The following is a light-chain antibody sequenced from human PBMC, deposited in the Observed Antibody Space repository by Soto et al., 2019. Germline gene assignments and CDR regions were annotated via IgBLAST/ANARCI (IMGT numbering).Light chain of an antibody. CDR1: QSVSSS. CDR2: DAA. Sequence: EIVLAQSPGTLSLSPGESAALSCRASQSVSSSFLAWYQQKAGQAPRLLIYDAATRATGIPARFSGSGSGTDFTLTISSLEPEDFAVYYCQQRSNWLPLTFGGGTKVDTK. V-gene: IGKV3D-20*02. J-gene: IGKJ4*01. CDR3: QQRSNWLPLT.